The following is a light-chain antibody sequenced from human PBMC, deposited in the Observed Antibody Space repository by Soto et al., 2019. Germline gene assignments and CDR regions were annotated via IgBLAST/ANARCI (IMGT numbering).Light chain of an antibody. CDR3: QQYGSSPWT. V-gene: IGKV3-20*01. CDR1: QRVSSN. CDR2: GAS. Sequence: KKSPAPLSASICARATLTCRASQRVSSNLAWYQQKAGQAPRLLIYGASTRATGIPARFSGSGSGTDFTLTISRLEPEDFAGYYCQQYGSSPWTFGHGAMLDI. J-gene: IGKJ1*01.